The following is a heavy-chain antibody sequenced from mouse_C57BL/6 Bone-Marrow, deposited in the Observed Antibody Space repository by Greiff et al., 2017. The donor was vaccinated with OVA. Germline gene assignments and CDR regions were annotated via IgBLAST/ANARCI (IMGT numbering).Heavy chain of an antibody. J-gene: IGHJ2*01. Sequence: QVHVKQPGAELVKPGASVKLSCKASGYTFTSYWMHWVKQRPGRGLEWIGRIDPNSGGTKYNEKFKSKATLTVDKPSSTAYMQLSSLTSEDSAVYYCARWRLWQPRGNFDYWGQGTTLTVSS. CDR3: ARWRLWQPRGNFDY. D-gene: IGHD2-1*01. CDR2: IDPNSGGT. CDR1: GYTFTSYW. V-gene: IGHV1-72*01.